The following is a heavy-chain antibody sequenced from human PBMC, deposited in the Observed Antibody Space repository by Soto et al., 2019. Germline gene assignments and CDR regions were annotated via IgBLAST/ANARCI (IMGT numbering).Heavy chain of an antibody. CDR1: GDTFNFYT. Sequence: QVHLVQSGAELKKPGSSVRVSCKASGDTFNFYTINWVRQAPGLGLEWMGRTNPILSMSNSALKFQGRLSICADKSTSTAYMDLRSLRSDDTAVYYCATSYGSGSQAFDNWGQGALVTVSS. CDR2: TNPILSMS. V-gene: IGHV1-69*02. CDR3: ATSYGSGSQAFDN. D-gene: IGHD3-10*01. J-gene: IGHJ4*02.